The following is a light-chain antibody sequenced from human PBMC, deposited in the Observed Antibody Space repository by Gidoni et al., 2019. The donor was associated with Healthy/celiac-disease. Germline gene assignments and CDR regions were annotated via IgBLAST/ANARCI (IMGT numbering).Light chain of an antibody. CDR2: KDS. Sequence: SYELTQPPSVSVSPGQTARITCSGDALPKQYAYWYQQKPGQAPVLVIYKDSERPSGIPERFSGSSSGTTVTLTISGVQAEDEADYYCQSADSSGTHPVFGGGTKLTVL. CDR3: QSADSSGTHPV. J-gene: IGLJ2*01. CDR1: ALPKQY. V-gene: IGLV3-25*03.